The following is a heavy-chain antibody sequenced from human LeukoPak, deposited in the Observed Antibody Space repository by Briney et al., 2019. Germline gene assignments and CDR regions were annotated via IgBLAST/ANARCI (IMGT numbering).Heavy chain of an antibody. D-gene: IGHD3-16*02. CDR1: GFTFSSYA. CDR2: ISGSGGST. CDR3: AKDTDEFEGVIGDDY. V-gene: IGHV3-23*01. J-gene: IGHJ4*02. Sequence: GGSLRLSCAASGFTFSSYAMSGVRQAPGKGLEWVSAISGSGGSTYYADSVKGRFTISRDNSKNTLYLQMNSLRAEDTAVYYCAKDTDEFEGVIGDDYWGQGTLVTVSS.